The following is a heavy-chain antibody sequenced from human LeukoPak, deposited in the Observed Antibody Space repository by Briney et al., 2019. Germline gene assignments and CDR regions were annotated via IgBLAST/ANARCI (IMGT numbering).Heavy chain of an antibody. J-gene: IGHJ1*01. Sequence: GGSLRLSCAASGFTFGSYGMSWVRQAPGKGLEWVSFITPNADRTSYAGSVEGRFTISRDNPRNTLYMQMNSLRDEDTALYYCAIMHGYYDGSGYWVQWGQGTLVTVSS. CDR2: ITPNADRT. D-gene: IGHD3-22*01. CDR1: GFTFGSYG. V-gene: IGHV3-23*01. CDR3: AIMHGYYDGSGYWVQ.